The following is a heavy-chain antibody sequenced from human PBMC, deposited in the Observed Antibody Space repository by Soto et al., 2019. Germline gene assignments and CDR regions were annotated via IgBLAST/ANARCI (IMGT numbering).Heavy chain of an antibody. CDR3: ARVASDYINSVDN. CDR2: IGGSGGNR. J-gene: IGHJ4*02. D-gene: IGHD4-4*01. Sequence: EVQLLESGGGLVQPGGSLRLSCAASGFTFNAYAMTWVRQAPGKGLEWVSAIGGSGGNRYYADSVRGRFTISRDNSKDTVGLQMNSLRVEDTAVYYCARVASDYINSVDNWGQGILVTVSS. V-gene: IGHV3-23*01. CDR1: GFTFNAYA.